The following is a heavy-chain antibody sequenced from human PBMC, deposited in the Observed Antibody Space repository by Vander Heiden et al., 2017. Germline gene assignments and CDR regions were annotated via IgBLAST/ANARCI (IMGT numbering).Heavy chain of an antibody. Sequence: EVQLVESGGGLVQPGGSLRLYCAASGLPFTGPGMHWVRQVAGKGLEWGGRSRSNANSYATAYAASVKGRFTISRDDSKNTAYLQMNSLKTEDTAGYYYTRHPIYCGGDCYSDYWGQGTLVTVSS. CDR2: SRSNANSYAT. J-gene: IGHJ4*02. CDR1: GLPFTGPG. V-gene: IGHV3-73*02. CDR3: TRHPIYCGGDCYSDY. D-gene: IGHD2-21*02.